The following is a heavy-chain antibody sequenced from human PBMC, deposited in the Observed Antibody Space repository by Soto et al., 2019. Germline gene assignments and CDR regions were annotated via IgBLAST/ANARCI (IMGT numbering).Heavy chain of an antibody. CDR3: ARYGMKRYCSSTSCYGYYYYMDV. CDR1: GFTFSDYY. D-gene: IGHD2-2*01. J-gene: IGHJ6*03. V-gene: IGHV3-11*01. CDR2: ISSSCSTI. Sequence: QVQLVESGGGLVKPGGSLRLSCAASGFTFSDYYMSWIRQAPGTGLEWVSYISSSCSTIYYADYVKGRFTISRDNAKNSLYLQMNSLGAEDTAVYYCARYGMKRYCSSTSCYGYYYYMDVWGKGTTVTVSS.